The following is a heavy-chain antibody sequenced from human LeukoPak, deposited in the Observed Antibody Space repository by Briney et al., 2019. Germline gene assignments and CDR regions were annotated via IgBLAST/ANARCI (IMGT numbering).Heavy chain of an antibody. J-gene: IGHJ4*02. CDR1: GGSISSYY. Sequence: SSETLSLTCTGSGGSISSYYWSWIQQPAGKGLEWIGRIYTSGSTNYNPSLKSRVTMSVDTSKNQFSLKLSSVTAADTAVYYCARIPFLSGGFYYFDYWGQGTLVTVSS. CDR3: ARIPFLSGGFYYFDY. V-gene: IGHV4-4*07. D-gene: IGHD2-2*02. CDR2: IYTSGST.